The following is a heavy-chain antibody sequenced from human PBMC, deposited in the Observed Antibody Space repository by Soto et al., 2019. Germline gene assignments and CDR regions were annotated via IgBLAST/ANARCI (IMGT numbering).Heavy chain of an antibody. CDR2: TCYRSKWYN. CDR3: ARDLTGTTGNYPSYGMDV. CDR1: GDSVSSNSAA. Sequence: SPTLSLTCAISGDSVSSNSAAWNWIRQSPSRGLEWLGRTCYRSKWYNDYAVSVKSRITINPDTSKNQFSLQLNSVTPEDTAVYYCARDLTGTTGNYPSYGMDVWGPATTVTVFS. D-gene: IGHD1-1*01. J-gene: IGHJ6*02. V-gene: IGHV6-1*01.